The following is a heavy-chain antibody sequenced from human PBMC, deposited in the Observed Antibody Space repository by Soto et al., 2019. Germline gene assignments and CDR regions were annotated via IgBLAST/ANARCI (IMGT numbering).Heavy chain of an antibody. V-gene: IGHV4-31*03. CDR3: ARGPPYCGGDCYRITPFDY. CDR2: IYYSGST. D-gene: IGHD2-21*02. J-gene: IGHJ4*02. CDR1: GGSISSGGYY. Sequence: SETLSLTCTVSGGSISSGGYYWSWIRQHPGKGLEWIGYIYYSGSTYYNPSLKSRVTISVDTSKNQFSLKLSSVTAADTAVYYCARGPPYCGGDCYRITPFDYWGQGTLVTVSS.